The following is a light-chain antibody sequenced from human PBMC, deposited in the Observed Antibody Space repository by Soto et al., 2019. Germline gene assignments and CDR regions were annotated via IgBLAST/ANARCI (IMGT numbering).Light chain of an antibody. CDR1: QSVSSK. Sequence: QAPTTPSLSPGEGATLPLRASQSVSSKLAWYQQKPGQAPRLLIYGASNRATGIPARFSGSGSGTDFTLTISSLEPEDFAVYYCQQRNNWQAFGQGTRLEIK. V-gene: IGKV3D-11*02. CDR3: QQRNNWQA. J-gene: IGKJ5*01. CDR2: GAS.